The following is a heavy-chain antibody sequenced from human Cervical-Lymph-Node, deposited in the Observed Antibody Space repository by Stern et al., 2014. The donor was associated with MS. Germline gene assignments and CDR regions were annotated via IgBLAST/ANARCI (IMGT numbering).Heavy chain of an antibody. CDR3: ARDDYGDYELAY. D-gene: IGHD4-17*01. CDR1: GFTFSDYG. CDR2: IWYDGSRK. J-gene: IGHJ4*02. V-gene: IGHV3-33*01. Sequence: QVQLVQSGGGVVQPGRSLRLSCAASGFTFSDYGMHWVRQAPGKGLEWVAVIWYDGSRKHYGDSVKGRFTISRDNSKNTVFLQMDSLRAEDTAVYYCARDDYGDYELAYWGQGTRVTVSS.